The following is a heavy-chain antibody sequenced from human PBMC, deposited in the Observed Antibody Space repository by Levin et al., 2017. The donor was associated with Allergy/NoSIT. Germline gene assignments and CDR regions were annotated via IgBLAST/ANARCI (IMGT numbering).Heavy chain of an antibody. Sequence: ASETLSLTRSVSGGSVSSGTYYWSWIRRPPGKGLEWIGYINYRGVTKYNPSLKSRVTISVDTSKNEFSLKVTSVTAADTAVYYCARNRIIVSGGNDYYYGMDVWGQGTTVTVSS. CDR2: INYRGVT. CDR3: ARNRIIVSGGNDYYYGMDV. V-gene: IGHV4-61*01. J-gene: IGHJ6*02. CDR1: GGSVSSGTYY. D-gene: IGHD5/OR15-5a*01.